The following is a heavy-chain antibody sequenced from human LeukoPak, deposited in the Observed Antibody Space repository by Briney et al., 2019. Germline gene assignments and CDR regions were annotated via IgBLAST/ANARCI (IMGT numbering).Heavy chain of an antibody. CDR3: GREFTYSSSWYNYFDY. D-gene: IGHD6-13*01. CDR1: GFTFSSYW. J-gene: IGHJ4*02. V-gene: IGHV3-7*01. CDR2: IKQDGSEK. Sequence: GGSLRLSCAASGFTFSSYWMSWVRQAPGKGLEWVANIKQDGSEKYYVDSVKGRFTISRDNAKNSLYLQMNSLRAEDTAVYYCGREFTYSSSWYNYFDYWGQGTLVTVSS.